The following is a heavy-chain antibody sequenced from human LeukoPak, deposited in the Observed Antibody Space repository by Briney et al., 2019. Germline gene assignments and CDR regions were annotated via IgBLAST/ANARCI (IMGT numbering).Heavy chain of an antibody. CDR3: ARDFGGSRFDP. Sequence: PGGSLRLSCAASGFTFSSYSMNWVRQAPGKGLEWVSSISSSSSYIYYADSVEGRFTISRDNAKNSLYLQMNSLRAEDTAVYYCARDFGGSRFDPWGQGTLVTVSS. CDR1: GFTFSSYS. CDR2: ISSSSSYI. V-gene: IGHV3-21*01. J-gene: IGHJ5*02. D-gene: IGHD3-10*01.